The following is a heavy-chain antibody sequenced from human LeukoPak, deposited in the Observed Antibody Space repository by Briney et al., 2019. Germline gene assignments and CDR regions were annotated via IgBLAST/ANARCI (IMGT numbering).Heavy chain of an antibody. CDR1: GFTVSSNS. J-gene: IGHJ6*03. D-gene: IGHD6-13*01. CDR2: ISGSGGST. Sequence: PGGSLRLSCTVSGFTVSSNSMSWVRQAPGKGLEWVSAISGSGGSTYYADSVKGRFTISRDNSKNTVYLQMNSLRAEDTAVYYCAKDLKSSSYYYYYMDVWGKGTTVTISS. CDR3: AKDLKSSSYYYYYMDV. V-gene: IGHV3-23*01.